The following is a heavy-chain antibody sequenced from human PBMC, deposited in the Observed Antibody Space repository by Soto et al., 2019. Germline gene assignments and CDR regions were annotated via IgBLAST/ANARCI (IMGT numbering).Heavy chain of an antibody. CDR1: EDTFRNYA. CDR3: ASTKYDSSAYYYWYLGL. Sequence: QVELVQSGAEVKKPGSSVKVSCQASEDTFRNYAISWVRQAPGQGLEWMGGIIPIFGTANYAQKFQCRVTISADTSENTVYLELSSLISEDTAVDYCASTKYDSSAYYYWYLGLWGRGTLVTVSS. J-gene: IGHJ2*01. V-gene: IGHV1-69*06. D-gene: IGHD3-22*01. CDR2: IIPIFGTA.